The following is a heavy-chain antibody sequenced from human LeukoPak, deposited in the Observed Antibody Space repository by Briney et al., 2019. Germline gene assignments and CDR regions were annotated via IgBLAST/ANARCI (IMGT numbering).Heavy chain of an antibody. CDR3: AKGPPGSDNDWYFDL. D-gene: IGHD6-19*01. J-gene: IGHJ2*01. CDR2: FDPEENKR. V-gene: IGHV1-24*01. Sequence: ASVKVSCMVSGYSLTELCIHWVRQAPGKGLEWMGGFDPEENKRIYAQKFKGRVTMTEDPSTDTAYMELSSLRFEDTAVYFCAKGPPGSDNDWYFDLWGRGTLVTVSS. CDR1: GYSLTELC.